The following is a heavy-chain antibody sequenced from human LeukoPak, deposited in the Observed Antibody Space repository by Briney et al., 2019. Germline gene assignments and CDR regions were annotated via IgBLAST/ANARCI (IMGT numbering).Heavy chain of an antibody. CDR1: GGTFSSYA. Sequence: SVKVSCKASGGTFSSYAISWVRQAPGQGLEWMGGIIPIFGTANYAQKFQGRVTITADESTSTAYMELSSLRSEDTAVYYCARDWGYYDSSGYLAAFDIWGQGTMVTVSS. CDR2: IIPIFGTA. V-gene: IGHV1-69*13. D-gene: IGHD3-22*01. CDR3: ARDWGYYDSSGYLAAFDI. J-gene: IGHJ3*02.